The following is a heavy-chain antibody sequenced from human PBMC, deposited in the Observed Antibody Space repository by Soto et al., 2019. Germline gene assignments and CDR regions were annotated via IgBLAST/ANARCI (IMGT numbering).Heavy chain of an antibody. J-gene: IGHJ6*02. Sequence: QPGGSLRLSCAASGFTFSSYAMHWVRQAPGKGLEWVAVISYDGSNKYYADSVKGRFTISRDNSKNTLYLQMNSLRAEDTAVYYCARDGGSSSSTPGVYYYYGMDVWGQGTTVTVSS. D-gene: IGHD6-13*01. CDR3: ARDGGSSSSTPGVYYYYGMDV. CDR1: GFTFSSYA. V-gene: IGHV3-30-3*01. CDR2: ISYDGSNK.